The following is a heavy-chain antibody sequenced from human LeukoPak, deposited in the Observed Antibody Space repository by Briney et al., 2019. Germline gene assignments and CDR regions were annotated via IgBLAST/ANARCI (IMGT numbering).Heavy chain of an antibody. Sequence: SQTLSLTCTVSGGSISSGSYYWSWIRQPAGKGLEWIGRIYTSGSTNYNPSLKSRVTISVDTSKNQFSLKLSSVTAANTALHSRAKDRTIAARRGGGFDYWGQGTLVTVSS. CDR3: AKDRTIAARRGGGFDY. CDR2: IYTSGST. J-gene: IGHJ4*02. CDR1: GGSISSGSYY. D-gene: IGHD6-13*01. V-gene: IGHV4-61*02.